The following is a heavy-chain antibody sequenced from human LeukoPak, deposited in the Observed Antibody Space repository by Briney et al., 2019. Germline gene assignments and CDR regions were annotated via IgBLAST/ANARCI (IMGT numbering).Heavy chain of an antibody. V-gene: IGHV4-59*01. CDR1: GGSLNNYF. Sequence: PSETLSLTCTVSGGSLNNYFWSWIRQPPGKGLEWIGYIYYSGSTEYNPSLKSRVTISVDTSKNQFSLNLSSVTTADTAVYYCARGGWLRSFNYYFDHWGQGTLVTVSS. J-gene: IGHJ4*02. CDR2: IYYSGST. CDR3: ARGGWLRSFNYYFDH. D-gene: IGHD5-12*01.